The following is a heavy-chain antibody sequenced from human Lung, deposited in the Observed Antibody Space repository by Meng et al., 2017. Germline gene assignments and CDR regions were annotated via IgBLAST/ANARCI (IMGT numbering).Heavy chain of an antibody. Sequence: EGHLGGSGGDLVKPWGSLRLYCAASGFYFNNAWLSWVRQAPGKGLEWVGRIKSNTDGGTAEYAAPVTGRFTISRDDSKSTLYLQMSGLRIDDTGVYYCTWDDKAVSDYWGQGTLVTVSS. D-gene: IGHD1-26*01. CDR3: TWDDKAVSDY. J-gene: IGHJ4*02. CDR1: GFYFNNAW. V-gene: IGHV3-15*01. CDR2: IKSNTDGGTA.